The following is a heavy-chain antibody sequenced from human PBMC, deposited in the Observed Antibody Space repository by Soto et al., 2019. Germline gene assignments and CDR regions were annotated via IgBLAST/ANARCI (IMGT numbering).Heavy chain of an antibody. CDR3: ARGRGTYHYGSGSFGY. CDR1: GGSFSGYY. Sequence: SETLSLTCAVYGGSFSGYYWSWIRQPPGKGLEWIGEINHSGSTNYNPSLKSRVAISVDTSKNQFSLKLSSVTAADTAVYYCARGRGTYHYGSGSFGYWGQGTLVTVSS. V-gene: IGHV4-34*01. D-gene: IGHD3-10*01. J-gene: IGHJ4*02. CDR2: INHSGST.